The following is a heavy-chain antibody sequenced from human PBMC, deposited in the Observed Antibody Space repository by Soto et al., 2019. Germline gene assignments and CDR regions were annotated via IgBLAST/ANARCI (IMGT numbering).Heavy chain of an antibody. D-gene: IGHD3-3*01. V-gene: IGHV1-46*01. CDR3: ARRGSITIFGVVIYSPYYYGMDV. Sequence: GASVKVSCKASGYTFTSYYMHWVRQAPGQGLEWMGIINPSGGSTSYAQKFQGRVTMTRDTSTSTVYMELSSLRSEDTAVYYCARRGSITIFGVVIYSPYYYGMDVWGQGTTVTVSS. J-gene: IGHJ6*02. CDR1: GYTFTSYY. CDR2: INPSGGST.